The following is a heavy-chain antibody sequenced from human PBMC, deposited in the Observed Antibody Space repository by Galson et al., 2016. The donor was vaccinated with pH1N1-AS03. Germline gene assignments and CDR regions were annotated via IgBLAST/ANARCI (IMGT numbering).Heavy chain of an antibody. V-gene: IGHV4-31*03. J-gene: IGHJ4*02. CDR3: ARGDGYSEAN. CDR2: INHSGST. CDR1: GGSISSGGDY. D-gene: IGHD5-24*01. Sequence: TLSLTCTVSGGSISSGGDYWTWIRQHPGKGLEWIGEINHSGSTAYNPSLRRRLSISLDKSKNQFSLKLSSVTATDTAVYYCARGDGYSEANWGQGTLVTVSS.